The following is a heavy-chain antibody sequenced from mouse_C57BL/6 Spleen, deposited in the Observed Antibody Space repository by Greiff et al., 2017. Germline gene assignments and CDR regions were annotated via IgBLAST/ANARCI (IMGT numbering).Heavy chain of an antibody. V-gene: IGHV1-52*01. Sequence: VQLQQPGAELVRPGSSVKLSCKASGYTFTSYWMHWVKQRPIHGLEWIGNIDPSDSETHYNQKFKDKATLTADKSSSTAYMQLSSLTSEDSAVYFCAVYYYGSSLDYWGQGTTLTVSS. CDR3: AVYYYGSSLDY. D-gene: IGHD1-1*01. CDR2: IDPSDSET. J-gene: IGHJ2*01. CDR1: GYTFTSYW.